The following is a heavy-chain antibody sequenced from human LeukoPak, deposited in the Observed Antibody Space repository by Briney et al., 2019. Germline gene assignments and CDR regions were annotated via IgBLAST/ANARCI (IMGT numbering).Heavy chain of an antibody. Sequence: GESLKISCKGSGYSFTNYWIAWVRQMPGKGLEWMGIIYPGDSDTRYSPSVQVQVTISVDKSISTAYLQWSSLKAPDTAMYYCARRSATVTTDGYYFDYWGQGTLVTVSS. J-gene: IGHJ4*02. V-gene: IGHV5-51*01. CDR3: ARRSATVTTDGYYFDY. CDR2: IYPGDSDT. D-gene: IGHD4-17*01. CDR1: GYSFTNYW.